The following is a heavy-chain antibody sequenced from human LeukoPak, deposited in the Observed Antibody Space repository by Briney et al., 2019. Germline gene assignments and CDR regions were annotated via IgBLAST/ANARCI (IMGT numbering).Heavy chain of an antibody. V-gene: IGHV3-23*01. CDR2: ISGSGGST. Sequence: GGSLRLSCAASGFTFSSYAMSWVRQAPGKGLEWVSAISGSGGSTYYADSVKGRLTISRDNSKNTLYLQMNSLRAEDTAVYYCAKPNRYCSGGSCYAVDYWGQGTLVTVSS. CDR3: AKPNRYCSGGSCYAVDY. J-gene: IGHJ4*02. D-gene: IGHD2-15*01. CDR1: GFTFSSYA.